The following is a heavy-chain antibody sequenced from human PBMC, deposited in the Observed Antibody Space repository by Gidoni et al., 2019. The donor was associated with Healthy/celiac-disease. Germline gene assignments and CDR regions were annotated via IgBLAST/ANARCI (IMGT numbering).Heavy chain of an antibody. CDR3: ARDDSSGYYYY. CDR1: GGSISRGGYS. Sequence: QLQLQESGSGLVKPSQTLSLTCAVSGGSISRGGYSWIWIRQPPGKGLEWIGYIYHSGSTYYNPSLKSRVTISVDRSKNQFSLKLSSVTAADTAVYYCARDDSSGYYYYWGQGTLVTVSS. J-gene: IGHJ4*02. D-gene: IGHD3-22*01. CDR2: IYHSGST. V-gene: IGHV4-30-2*01.